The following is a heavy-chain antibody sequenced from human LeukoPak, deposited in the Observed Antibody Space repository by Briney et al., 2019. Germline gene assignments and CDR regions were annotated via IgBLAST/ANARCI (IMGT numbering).Heavy chain of an antibody. CDR1: GYIFSTST. D-gene: IGHD6-13*01. CDR2: INAGNGDT. V-gene: IGHV1-3*01. Sequence: ASVKVSCKASGYIFSTSTMHWVRQAPGQRLEWMGWINAGNGDTKYSQKLQGRVTMARDTSTSTVYMELSSLRSEDTAVYYCATWGSSSSPLPTMDVWGQGTTVTVSS. J-gene: IGHJ6*02. CDR3: ATWGSSSSPLPTMDV.